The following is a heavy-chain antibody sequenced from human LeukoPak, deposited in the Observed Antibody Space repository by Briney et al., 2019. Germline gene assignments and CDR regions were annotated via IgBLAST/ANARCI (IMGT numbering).Heavy chain of an antibody. CDR3: ARESLGLRRGYSYGNYYYYYYMDV. J-gene: IGHJ6*03. D-gene: IGHD5-18*01. CDR2: INHSGST. CDR1: GGSFSGYY. V-gene: IGHV4-34*01. Sequence: SETLSLTCAVYGGSFSGYYWSWIRQPPGKGLEWIGEINHSGSTNYNPSLKSRVTISVDTSKNQFSLKLSSVTAADTAVYYCARESLGLRRGYSYGNYYYYYYMDVWGKGTTVTVSS.